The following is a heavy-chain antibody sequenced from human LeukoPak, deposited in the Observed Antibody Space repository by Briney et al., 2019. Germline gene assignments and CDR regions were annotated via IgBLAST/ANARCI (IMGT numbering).Heavy chain of an antibody. Sequence: GGSLRLSCAASGFTFSSYWMSWVRQAPGKGLELVANTKQDGSEKYYGDSVKGRFAISRDNAKNSLYLQMNSLRAEDTAVYYCARPGFNYDFWSGPYYFDYWGQGTLVTVSS. J-gene: IGHJ4*02. D-gene: IGHD3-3*01. CDR2: TKQDGSEK. V-gene: IGHV3-7*01. CDR1: GFTFSSYW. CDR3: ARPGFNYDFWSGPYYFDY.